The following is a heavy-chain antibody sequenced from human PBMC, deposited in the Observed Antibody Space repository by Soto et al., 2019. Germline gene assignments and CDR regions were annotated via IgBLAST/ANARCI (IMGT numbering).Heavy chain of an antibody. J-gene: IGHJ5*02. CDR1: GFTFSNAW. V-gene: IGHV3-15*01. Sequence: SLRLSCAASGFTFSNAWMSWVRQAPGQGLEWVGRIKSKTDGGTTDYAAPVKGRFTISRDDSKNTLYLQMNSLKTEDTAVYYCTTVFQYYDFWSGPRGKNPWGQGTLVTAPQ. CDR3: TTVFQYYDFWSGPRGKNP. CDR2: IKSKTDGGTT. D-gene: IGHD3-3*01.